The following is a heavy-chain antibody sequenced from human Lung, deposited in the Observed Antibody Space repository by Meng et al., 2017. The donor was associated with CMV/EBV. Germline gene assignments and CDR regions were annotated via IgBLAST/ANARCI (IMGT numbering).Heavy chain of an antibody. CDR2: ISSRGTTI. J-gene: IGHJ4*02. CDR3: ARRLAVAVLKCLYDY. D-gene: IGHD6-19*01. CDR1: GFIFSTYG. Sequence: GGSLRLSCAASGFIFSTYGMNWVRQAPGKGLEWVSFISSRGTTIYYADSVKGRFTISRDNSKNTLYLQMNSLRAEDTAVYYCARRLAVAVLKCLYDYWGQRTRVTVSS. V-gene: IGHV3-48*04.